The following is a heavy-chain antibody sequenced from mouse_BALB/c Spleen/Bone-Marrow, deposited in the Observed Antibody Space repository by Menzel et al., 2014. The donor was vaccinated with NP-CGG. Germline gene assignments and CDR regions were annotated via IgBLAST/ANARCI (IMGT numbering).Heavy chain of an antibody. CDR3: ASCGNYEAWFAY. CDR2: IDPYNGDT. CDR1: GYAFTSYN. Sequence: EVKLMESGPELVKPGASVKVSCKASGYAFTSYNIYWVKQSHGKSLEWIGYIDPYNGDTNYNQKFKVKATLTVDKSSSTAYMHLNSLTSEASAVYYCASCGNYEAWFAYWGQGTLVTVSA. V-gene: IGHV1S135*01. J-gene: IGHJ3*01. D-gene: IGHD2-1*01.